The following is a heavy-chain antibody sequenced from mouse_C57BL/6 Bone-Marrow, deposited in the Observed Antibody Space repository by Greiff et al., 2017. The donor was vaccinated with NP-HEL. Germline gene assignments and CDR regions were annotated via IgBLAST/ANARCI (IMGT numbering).Heavy chain of an antibody. CDR2: IDPENGDA. Sequence: EVQLQQSGAELVRPGASVKLSCTASGFNIKDDYMHWVKQRPEQGLEWIGLIDPENGDADYASKFQGKATITADTSSNTAYLQLSSLTYEHTTVYYCSNYYGNSQWCFNVWGTGTTVTVSS. CDR1: GFNIKDDY. D-gene: IGHD1-1*01. CDR3: SNYYGNSQWCFNV. V-gene: IGHV14-4*01. J-gene: IGHJ1*03.